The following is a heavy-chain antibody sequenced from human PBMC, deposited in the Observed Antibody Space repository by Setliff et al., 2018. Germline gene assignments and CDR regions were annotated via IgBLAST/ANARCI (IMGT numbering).Heavy chain of an antibody. V-gene: IGHV3-23*01. CDR1: GFSISDHY. CDR3: ANLIAVAGTPPDY. J-gene: IGHJ4*02. CDR2: ISGSAQTT. D-gene: IGHD6-19*01. Sequence: GGSLRLSCAASGFSISDHYMDWVRQAPGKGLEWVSMISGSAQTTYYADSVKGRFTISRDNSKNTLYLQMNSLRAEDTAVYYCANLIAVAGTPPDYWGQGTLVTVSS.